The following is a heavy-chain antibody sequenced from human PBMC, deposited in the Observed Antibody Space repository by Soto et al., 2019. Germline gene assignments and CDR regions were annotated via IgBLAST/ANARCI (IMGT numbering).Heavy chain of an antibody. CDR1: GFTFSSYW. Sequence: GGSLRLSCAASGFTFSSYWMSWVRQAPGKGLEWVANIKQDGSEKYYVDSVKGRFTISRDNAKNSLYLQMNSLRAEDTSVCYCAGANRGGDDDAFDIWGQGTMVTVSS. CDR2: IKQDGSEK. D-gene: IGHD3-10*01. CDR3: AGANRGGDDDAFDI. V-gene: IGHV3-7*03. J-gene: IGHJ3*02.